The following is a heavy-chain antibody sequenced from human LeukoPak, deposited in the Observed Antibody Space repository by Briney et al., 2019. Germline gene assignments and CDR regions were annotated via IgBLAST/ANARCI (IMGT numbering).Heavy chain of an antibody. Sequence: GRSLRLSCAASGFTFSSNAMHWVRQAPGKGLEWVAIISYDGSNKYYADSVKGRFTISRDNAKNTLYLQMNSLRAEDTAVYYCARDFLHLGGWGQGTMVTVSS. V-gene: IGHV3-30*04. D-gene: IGHD3-16*01. CDR1: GFTFSSNA. J-gene: IGHJ3*01. CDR3: ARDFLHLGG. CDR2: ISYDGSNK.